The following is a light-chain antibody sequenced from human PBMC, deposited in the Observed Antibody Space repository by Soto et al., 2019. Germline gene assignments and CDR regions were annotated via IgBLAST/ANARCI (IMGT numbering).Light chain of an antibody. CDR2: KAS. J-gene: IGKJ1*01. V-gene: IGKV1-5*03. CDR3: QHYNSYSEA. CDR1: QTISSW. Sequence: KQMYKSAATLSGYVGDRVTITCRASQTISSWLAWYQQKPGKAPKLLIYKASTLKSGVPSRFSGSRSGTEFTLTISSLQPDDFATYYCQHYNSYSEAFGQGTKVDI.